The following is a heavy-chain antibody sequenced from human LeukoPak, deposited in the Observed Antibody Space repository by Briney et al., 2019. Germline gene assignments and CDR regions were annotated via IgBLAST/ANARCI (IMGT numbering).Heavy chain of an antibody. CDR1: GGSFSGYY. CDR2: INHSGSP. J-gene: IGHJ3*02. CDR3: ARSGYAFGADAFDI. V-gene: IGHV4-34*01. Sequence: SETLSLTCAVYGGSFSGYYWSWIRQPPGKGLEWIGEINHSGSPNYNPSLKSRVPISVGTSKKQFSLRLSSVTAADTAVYFCARSGYAFGADAFDIWGQGTTVAVS. D-gene: IGHD3-16*01.